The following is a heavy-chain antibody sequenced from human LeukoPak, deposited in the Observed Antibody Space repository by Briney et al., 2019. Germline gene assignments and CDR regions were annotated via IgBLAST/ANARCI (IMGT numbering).Heavy chain of an antibody. CDR1: GFTFSKYW. V-gene: IGHV3-74*01. CDR2: INTDGTVT. Sequence: GGSLTLSCAASGFTFSKYWMLWVRQAPGKGLESVSQINTDGTVTTYADPVRRRFTVSRDNTDNTMFLQMNSVRAEHTSVYYCAPKQKIAPPPDYWGQGTPVTVSS. D-gene: IGHD1/OR15-1a*01. CDR3: APKQKIAPPPDY. J-gene: IGHJ4*02.